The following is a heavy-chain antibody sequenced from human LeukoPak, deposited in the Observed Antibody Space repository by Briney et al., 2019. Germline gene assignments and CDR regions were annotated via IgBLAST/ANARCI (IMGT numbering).Heavy chain of an antibody. J-gene: IGHJ3*02. D-gene: IGHD2-2*02. CDR2: INPNSGGT. CDR3: ARERGYCSSSSCYTSDAFDI. V-gene: IGHV1-2*02. CDR1: GYTFSGYY. Sequence: AASVKVSCKASGYTFSGYYTHWVRQAPGQGLEWMGWINPNSGGTNYAQNFQGRVTMTRDTSISTAYMELSKLRSDDTAVYYCARERGYCSSSSCYTSDAFDIWGQGTMVTVSS.